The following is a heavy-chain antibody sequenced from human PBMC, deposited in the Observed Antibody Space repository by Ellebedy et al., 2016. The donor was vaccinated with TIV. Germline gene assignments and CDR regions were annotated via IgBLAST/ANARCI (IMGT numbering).Heavy chain of an antibody. J-gene: IGHJ4*02. CDR3: SRGWSTPDY. D-gene: IGHD2-15*01. CDR2: IRSTGSDK. Sequence: PGGSLRLSCVASGFTFSNYNMNWVRQSPGKGLEWVSSIRSTGSDKYYAESVKGRFTISRDNAQDTLFLQMNSLRAEDTAVYFCSRGWSTPDYWGQGTLVTVSS. CDR1: GFTFSNYN. V-gene: IGHV3-21*06.